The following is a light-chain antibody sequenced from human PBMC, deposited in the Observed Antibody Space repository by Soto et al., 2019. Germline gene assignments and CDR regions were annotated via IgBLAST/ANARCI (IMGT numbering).Light chain of an antibody. CDR2: KAS. Sequence: DIQMTQSPSTLSASVGDRVTITCRASQTISSWLAWYQQKPGKAPKLLIYKASTLKSGVPSRFSGSGSGTEFTLTITGLQPDDFATYYCQQYNSWTFGQGTKVDIK. CDR1: QTISSW. J-gene: IGKJ1*01. V-gene: IGKV1-5*03. CDR3: QQYNSWT.